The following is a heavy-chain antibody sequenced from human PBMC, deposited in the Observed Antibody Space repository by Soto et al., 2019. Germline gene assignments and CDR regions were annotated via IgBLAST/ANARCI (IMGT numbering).Heavy chain of an antibody. Sequence: ASVKVSCKASGYTFTSYYMHWVRQASGQGLEWMGIINPSGGSTSYAQKFQGRVTMTRDTSTSTVYMELSSLRSEDTAVYYCARGGIAGYYYYYYGMDVWGQGTTVTVSS. J-gene: IGHJ6*02. CDR1: GYTFTSYY. CDR3: ARGGIAGYYYYYYGMDV. CDR2: INPSGGST. V-gene: IGHV1-46*01. D-gene: IGHD6-13*01.